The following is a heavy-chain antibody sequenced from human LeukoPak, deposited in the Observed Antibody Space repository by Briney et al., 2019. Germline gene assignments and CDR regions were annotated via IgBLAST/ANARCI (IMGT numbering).Heavy chain of an antibody. V-gene: IGHV1-18*01. J-gene: IGHJ4*02. CDR3: ARGGYSDSDYYFDY. CDR2: IIAYNGNT. Sequence: ASVKVSCKASGYSFTSYGISWVRQAPGQGLEWMGWIIAYNGNTNYAQKLQGRVTMTTDTSTSTAYMELRSLRSDDTAVYYCARGGYSDSDYYFDYWGQGTLVTVSS. CDR1: GYSFTSYG. D-gene: IGHD4-11*01.